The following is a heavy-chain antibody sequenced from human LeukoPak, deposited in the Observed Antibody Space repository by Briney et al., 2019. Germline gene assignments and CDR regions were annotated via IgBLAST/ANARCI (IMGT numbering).Heavy chain of an antibody. V-gene: IGHV1-69*04. Sequence: SVKVSGKASGGTFSSYAISWVGQAPGQGLEWMGRIVPIFGIANYAQKFQGRVTITADKSTSTAYMELSSLRSEDTAVYYCANTYGSGSYSLDYWGQGTLVTVSS. CDR1: GGTFSSYA. CDR3: ANTYGSGSYSLDY. CDR2: IVPIFGIA. J-gene: IGHJ4*02. D-gene: IGHD3-10*01.